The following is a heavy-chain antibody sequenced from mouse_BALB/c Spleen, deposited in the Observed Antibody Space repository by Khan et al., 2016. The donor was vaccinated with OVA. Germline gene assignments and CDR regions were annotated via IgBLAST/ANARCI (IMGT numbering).Heavy chain of an antibody. J-gene: IGHJ3*01. CDR3: ARKDYYDYDPFPY. Sequence: EVQLQESGPGLVKPSQSLSLTCTVTGYSITSEYAWNWIRQSPGDKLEWMGYINYSGNTRFNPSLKSRTSITRDTSKNQFFLQFNSVTTEDTATYYCARKDYYDYDPFPYWGQGTLVTVSA. CDR1: GYSITSEYA. CDR2: INYSGNT. V-gene: IGHV3-2*02. D-gene: IGHD2-4*01.